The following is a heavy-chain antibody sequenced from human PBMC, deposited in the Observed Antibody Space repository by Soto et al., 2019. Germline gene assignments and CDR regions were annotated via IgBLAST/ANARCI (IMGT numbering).Heavy chain of an antibody. CDR2: ISGSGGST. CDR1: GFTFSNYA. D-gene: IGHD3-3*01. V-gene: IGHV3-23*01. CDR3: AKGDDFWSGYYWGYYYMDV. J-gene: IGHJ6*03. Sequence: SGGSLRLSCAASGFTFSNYAMTWVRQAPGKGLEWVSAISGSGGSTYYADAVKGRFTISRDNSKSTMYLQMNSLRAEDTAIYYCAKGDDFWSGYYWGYYYMDVWGKGTTVTVSS.